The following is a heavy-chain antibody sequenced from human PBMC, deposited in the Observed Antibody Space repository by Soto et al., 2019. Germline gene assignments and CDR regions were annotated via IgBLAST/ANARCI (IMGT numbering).Heavy chain of an antibody. CDR1: GYTFTGYY. D-gene: IGHD3-9*01. CDR3: ARGAYSDILSSLDAFDI. J-gene: IGHJ3*02. CDR2: INPNSGGT. V-gene: IGHV1-2*04. Sequence: ASVKVSCKASGYTFTGYYMHWVRQAPGQGLEWMGWINPNSGGTNYAQKFQGWVTMTRDTSISTAYMELSRLRSDDTAVYYCARGAYSDILSSLDAFDIWGQGAMVAVSS.